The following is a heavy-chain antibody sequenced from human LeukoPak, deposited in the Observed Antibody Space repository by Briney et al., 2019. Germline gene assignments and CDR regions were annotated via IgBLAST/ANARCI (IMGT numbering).Heavy chain of an antibody. CDR2: IYTSGST. CDR3: ARDLPMECSDGSCSDMDV. Sequence: PSETLSLTCTVSGGSISSYYWSWIRQPAGKGLEWIGRIYTSGSTNYNPSLRSRVTMSVDTSKNQFSLKLSSVTAADTAVYYCARDLPMECSDGSCSDMDVWGTGTTVTVSS. V-gene: IGHV4-4*07. D-gene: IGHD2-15*01. J-gene: IGHJ6*03. CDR1: GGSISSYY.